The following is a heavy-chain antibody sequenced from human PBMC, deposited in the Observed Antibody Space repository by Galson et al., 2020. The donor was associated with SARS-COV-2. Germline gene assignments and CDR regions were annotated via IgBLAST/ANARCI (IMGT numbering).Heavy chain of an antibody. CDR2: IYYSGST. V-gene: IGHV4-31*03. J-gene: IGHJ4*02. Sequence: SETLSLTCTVSGGSISSGGYYWSWIRQHPGKGLEWIGYIYYSGSTYYNPSLKSRVTISVDTSKNQFSLKLSSVTAADTAVYYCARGGEMGGDFDYWGQGTLVTVSS. D-gene: IGHD3-10*01. CDR1: GGSISSGGYY. CDR3: ARGGEMGGDFDY.